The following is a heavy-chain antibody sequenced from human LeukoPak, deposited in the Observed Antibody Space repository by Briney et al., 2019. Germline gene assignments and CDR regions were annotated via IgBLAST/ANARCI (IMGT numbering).Heavy chain of an antibody. D-gene: IGHD6-19*01. CDR1: GYTFTRNG. CDR2: ISAYNGNT. J-gene: IGHJ3*02. V-gene: IGHV1-18*01. Sequence: ASVKVSCKASGYTFTRNGISWVRQAPGQGPEWMGWISAYNGNTNYAQKLQGRVTMTTATSTSTAHMELRSLRSDDTAVYYCARTEYSSGRSAFDIWGQGTMVTVSS. CDR3: ARTEYSSGRSAFDI.